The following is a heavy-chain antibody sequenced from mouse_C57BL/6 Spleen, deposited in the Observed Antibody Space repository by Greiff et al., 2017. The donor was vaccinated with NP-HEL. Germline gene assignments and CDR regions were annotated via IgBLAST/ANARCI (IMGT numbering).Heavy chain of an antibody. CDR3: TRYGYYGRFAY. CDR2: IDPETGGT. D-gene: IGHD2-3*01. J-gene: IGHJ3*01. CDR1: GYTFTDYE. V-gene: IGHV1-15*01. Sequence: QVQLKQSGAELVRPGASVTLSCKASGYTFTDYEMHWVKQTPVHGLEWIGAIDPETGGTAYNQKFKGKAILTADKSSSTAYMELRSLTSEDSAVYYCTRYGYYGRFAYWGQGTLVTVSA.